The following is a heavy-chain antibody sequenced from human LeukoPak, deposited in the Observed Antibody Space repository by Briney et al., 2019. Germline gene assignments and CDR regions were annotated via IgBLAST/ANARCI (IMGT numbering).Heavy chain of an antibody. CDR3: ARILTSGYYYDY. V-gene: IGHV4-38-2*01. CDR2: LYHSGGT. D-gene: IGHD6-19*01. Sequence: SETLSLTCAVYGGSFSGYYWGWIRQPPGKGLEWIGSLYHSGGTYYSPSLKSRVTISVDTSKNQFSLNLSSVTAADTAVYYCARILTSGYYYDYWGQGTLVTVSS. CDR1: GGSFSGYY. J-gene: IGHJ4*02.